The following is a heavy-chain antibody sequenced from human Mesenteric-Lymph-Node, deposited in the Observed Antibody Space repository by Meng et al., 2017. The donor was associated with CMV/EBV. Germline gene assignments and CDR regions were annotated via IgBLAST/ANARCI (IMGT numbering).Heavy chain of an antibody. CDR3: AKDLVGDVYNGAFALDI. Sequence: GGSLRLSCAASGFTFTSYAMTWVRQAPGKGLEWVSTITASGGGTSYADSVKGRFTVSSDKSRNTLYLQMNSLRAADTAVYYCAKDLVGDVYNGAFALDIWGQGTLVTVSS. CDR2: ITASGGGT. D-gene: IGHD5-24*01. J-gene: IGHJ3*02. V-gene: IGHV3-23*01. CDR1: GFTFTSYA.